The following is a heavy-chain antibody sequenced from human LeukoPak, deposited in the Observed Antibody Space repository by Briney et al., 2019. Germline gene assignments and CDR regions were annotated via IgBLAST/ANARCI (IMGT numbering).Heavy chain of an antibody. CDR2: IIPIFGTA. CDR3: ARLYLPATRFDY. J-gene: IGHJ4*02. V-gene: IGHV1-69*06. CDR1: GGTFSSYA. D-gene: IGHD5-24*01. Sequence: SVKVSCKASGGTFSSYAISWVRQAPGQGLEWMGGIIPIFGTANYAQKFQGRVTITADKSTSTAYMELSSLRSEDTAVYYCARLYLPATRFDYWGQGTLVTVSS.